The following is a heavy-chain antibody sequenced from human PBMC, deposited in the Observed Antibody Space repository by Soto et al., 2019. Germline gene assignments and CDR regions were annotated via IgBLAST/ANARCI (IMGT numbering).Heavy chain of an antibody. Sequence: PGGSLRLSCAASGFTFSSYAMSWVRQAPGKGLEWVSAISGSGGSTYYADSVKGRFTISRDNSKNTLYLQMDSLRAEDTAVYYCARLYSSGWPFDYWGQGTLVTVSS. D-gene: IGHD6-19*01. CDR2: ISGSGGST. V-gene: IGHV3-23*01. CDR3: ARLYSSGWPFDY. J-gene: IGHJ4*02. CDR1: GFTFSSYA.